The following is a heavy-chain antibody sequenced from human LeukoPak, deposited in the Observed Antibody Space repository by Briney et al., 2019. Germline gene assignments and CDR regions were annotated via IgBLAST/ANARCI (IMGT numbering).Heavy chain of an antibody. CDR3: ARGVDYDSSGYYSQDFDY. CDR1: GYTFTSYG. D-gene: IGHD3-22*01. J-gene: IGHJ4*02. CDR2: ISADNGNT. Sequence: ASVKVSCKASGYTFTSYGISWVRQAPGQGLEWMGWISADNGNTHYAQKLQGRVTMTTDTPTSTAYMELRSLRSDDTAVYYCARGVDYDSSGYYSQDFDYWGQGTLVTVSS. V-gene: IGHV1-18*01.